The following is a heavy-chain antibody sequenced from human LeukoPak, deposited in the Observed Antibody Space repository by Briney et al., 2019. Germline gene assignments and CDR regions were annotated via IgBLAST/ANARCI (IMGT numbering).Heavy chain of an antibody. J-gene: IGHJ3*02. CDR1: GGTFSSYA. D-gene: IGHD3-10*01. V-gene: IGHV1-69*05. Sequence: GASVKVSCKASGGTFSSYAISWVRQAPGQGLEWMGGIIPIFGTANYAQKFQGRVTITTDEPTSTAYMELSSLRSEDTAVYYCASLVHRHAFDIWGQGTMVTVSS. CDR3: ASLVHRHAFDI. CDR2: IIPIFGTA.